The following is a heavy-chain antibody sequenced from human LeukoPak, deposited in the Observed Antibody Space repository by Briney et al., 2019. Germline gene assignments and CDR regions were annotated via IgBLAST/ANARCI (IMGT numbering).Heavy chain of an antibody. CDR2: IYSGGST. V-gene: IGHV3-53*01. D-gene: IGHD3-22*01. CDR3: ASQKPDYYDSSLDAFDI. J-gene: IGHJ3*02. Sequence: GGSLRLSCAASGFTVSSNYMSWVRQAPVKGLEWVSAIYSGGSTYYADSVKGRFTISRDNSKNTLYLQMNSLRAEDTAVYYCASQKPDYYDSSLDAFDIWGQGTMVTVSS. CDR1: GFTVSSNY.